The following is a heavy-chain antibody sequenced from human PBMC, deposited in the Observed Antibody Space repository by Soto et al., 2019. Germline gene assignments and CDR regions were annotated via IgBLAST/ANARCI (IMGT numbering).Heavy chain of an antibody. D-gene: IGHD3-22*01. CDR3: CGMIVVAYFDY. CDR1: VCTISSYP. J-gene: IGHJ4*02. V-gene: IGHV3-23*01. CDR2: SSGRGGST. Sequence: GGSLSRSCAASVCTISSYPMGWFRQAPGKGLEGGSASSGRGGSTYYADSVKGRFTISRDNSKNTLYLQMNSLRAEDTAVYYCCGMIVVAYFDYWGQGTLVTVSS.